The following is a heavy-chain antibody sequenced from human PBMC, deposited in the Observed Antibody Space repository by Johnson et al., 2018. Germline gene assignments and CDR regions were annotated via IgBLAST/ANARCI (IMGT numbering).Heavy chain of an antibody. D-gene: IGHD3-10*01. CDR2: ISYTGNT. J-gene: IGHJ6*02. Sequence: QVQLQESGPGLVRPWETLSLTCTVSGGSISGYYWSWIRQAPGKGLEWIGYISYTGNTNYNSSLQSRATISVDPSKYQFYLKGNYVTAADTAVYYWAGCGRLRGTYITYYYHGMDVWGQGTTVTVSS. V-gene: IGHV4-59*01. CDR3: AGCGRLRGTYITYYYHGMDV. CDR1: GGSISGYY.